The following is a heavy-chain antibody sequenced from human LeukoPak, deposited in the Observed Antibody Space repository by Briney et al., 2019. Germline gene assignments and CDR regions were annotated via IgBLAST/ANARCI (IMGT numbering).Heavy chain of an antibody. D-gene: IGHD5-18*01. CDR2: VSNSGTAI. V-gene: IGHV3-48*03. CDR3: ARAGYSMDTEYFQH. Sequence: GGSLRLSCAASGFTFSSYEMNWVRQAPGKGLEWVSYVSNSGTAIYYADSVKGRFTISRDNAKSSLYLQMNSLRAEDTAVYYCARAGYSMDTEYFQHWGQGTLVTVSS. CDR1: GFTFSSYE. J-gene: IGHJ1*01.